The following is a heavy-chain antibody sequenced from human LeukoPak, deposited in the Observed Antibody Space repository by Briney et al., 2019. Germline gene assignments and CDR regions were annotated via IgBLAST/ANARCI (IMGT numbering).Heavy chain of an antibody. CDR1: GYTFTSYG. J-gene: IGHJ4*02. CDR2: IKQDGSEK. D-gene: IGHD4/OR15-4a*01. CDR3: ARDEKGVVLTYYFDY. V-gene: IGHV3-7*01. Sequence: ASVKVSCKASGYTFTSYGISWVRQAPGKGLEWVANIKQDGSEKYYVDSVKGRFTISRDNAKNSLYLQMNSLRAEDTAVYYCARDEKGVVLTYYFDYWGQGTLVTVSS.